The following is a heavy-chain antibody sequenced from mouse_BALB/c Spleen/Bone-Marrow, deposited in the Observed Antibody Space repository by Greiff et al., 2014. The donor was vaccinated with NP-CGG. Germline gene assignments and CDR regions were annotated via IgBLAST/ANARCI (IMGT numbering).Heavy chain of an antibody. Sequence: VQLQQSGSVLVRPGALVKLSCKASGYTFTNSWIHWAKQRPGQGLEWIGEIHPNSGNTNYNEKFKGKVTLTADISSSTAYVDLSSLTSEDSAVYYCARHHRYAYYFDYWGQGTTLTVSS. CDR3: ARHHRYAYYFDY. J-gene: IGHJ2*01. CDR2: IHPNSGNT. CDR1: GYTFTNSW. V-gene: IGHV1S130*01. D-gene: IGHD2-14*01.